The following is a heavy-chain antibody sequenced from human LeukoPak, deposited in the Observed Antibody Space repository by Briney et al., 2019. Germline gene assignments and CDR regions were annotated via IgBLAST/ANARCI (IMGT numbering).Heavy chain of an antibody. J-gene: IGHJ4*02. V-gene: IGHV3-23*01. CDR3: ARFSGVAATGYYFDP. D-gene: IGHD2-15*01. Sequence: TGGSLSLSCAASGFTFSSYGMSWVRQAPGKGLEWVSAISGSGGSTYYADSVKGRFTISRDNSRNTVYLQINSLRSEDTAVYYCARFSGVAATGYYFDPWGQGTLVTVSS. CDR1: GFTFSSYG. CDR2: ISGSGGST.